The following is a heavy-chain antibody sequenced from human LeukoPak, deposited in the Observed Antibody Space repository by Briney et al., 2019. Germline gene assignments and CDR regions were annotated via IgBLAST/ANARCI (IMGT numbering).Heavy chain of an antibody. Sequence: GGSLRLSCAASGFIFSSYAMSWVRQAPGKGLEWGSAIGGGGRSTYYADSVKGRFTISRDNSKNTLYLQMNSLRTEDTAVYYCAKRFSMIVVVTSDFFDYWGQGTLVTVSS. V-gene: IGHV3-23*01. D-gene: IGHD3-22*01. CDR3: AKRFSMIVVVTSDFFDY. CDR1: GFIFSSYA. CDR2: IGGGGRST. J-gene: IGHJ4*02.